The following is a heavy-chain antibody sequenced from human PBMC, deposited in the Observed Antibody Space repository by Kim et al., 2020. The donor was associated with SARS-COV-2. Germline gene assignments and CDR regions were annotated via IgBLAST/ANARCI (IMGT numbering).Heavy chain of an antibody. CDR1: GFTVSSNY. D-gene: IGHD2-15*01. CDR3: ARDPRYCSGGSCYPPRFDP. CDR2: IYSGGST. V-gene: IGHV3-53*04. Sequence: GGSLRLSCAASGFTVSSNYMSWVRQAPGKGLEWVSVIYSGGSTYYADSVKGRFTTSRHNSKNTLYLQMKSLRAEDTAVYYCARDPRYCSGGSCYPPRFDP. J-gene: IGHJ5*02.